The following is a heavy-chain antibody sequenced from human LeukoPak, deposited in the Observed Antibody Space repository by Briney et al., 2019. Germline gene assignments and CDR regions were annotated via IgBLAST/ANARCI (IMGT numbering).Heavy chain of an antibody. D-gene: IGHD2-2*01. J-gene: IGHJ4*02. V-gene: IGHV1-46*01. CDR3: ARGHTFSTTWGYFDY. Sequence: GASVKVSCKASGYTFSSYYMHWVRQAPGQGLEWMGIINPNSGSTSFAQKFQGRVSLTRDTSTTTVYMEVSSLRSEGTAVYYCARGHTFSTTWGYFDYWGQGTLVTVSS. CDR2: INPNSGST. CDR1: GYTFSSYY.